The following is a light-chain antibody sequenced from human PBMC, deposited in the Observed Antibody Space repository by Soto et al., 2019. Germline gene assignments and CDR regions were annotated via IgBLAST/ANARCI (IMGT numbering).Light chain of an antibody. CDR2: EVS. Sequence: QSALTQPASVSGSPGQSITISCTGTSSDVGGYNYVSWYQQHPGKAPKLMIYEVSNRPSGVSNRFSGSKSGNTASLTISGLQAEDEADYYCSSYTSSSTRVLVFGGGTKLTVL. V-gene: IGLV2-14*01. J-gene: IGLJ3*02. CDR1: SSDVGGYNY. CDR3: SSYTSSSTRVLV.